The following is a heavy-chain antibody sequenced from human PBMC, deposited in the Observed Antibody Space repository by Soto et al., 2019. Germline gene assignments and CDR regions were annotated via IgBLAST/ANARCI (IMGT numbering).Heavy chain of an antibody. CDR1: GFTFSSHA. V-gene: IGHV3-23*01. Sequence: EVQLLESGGGLVPPGGALRLSCAASGFTFSSHAMSWVRQAPGKGLEWISSISAGSEGAYYADSVKGRFTISRDNSNNTLYLQMNSLRAEVTAVYYCARDLWWYLHWGQGTLVTVSS. CDR2: ISAGSEGA. D-gene: IGHD2-15*01. CDR3: ARDLWWYLH. J-gene: IGHJ4*02.